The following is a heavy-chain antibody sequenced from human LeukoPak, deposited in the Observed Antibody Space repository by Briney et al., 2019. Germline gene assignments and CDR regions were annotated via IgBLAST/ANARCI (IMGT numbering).Heavy chain of an antibody. CDR3: ARVAVGATRAEYFQH. D-gene: IGHD1-26*01. V-gene: IGHV3-48*01. CDR2: ISSSSSTI. Sequence: GGSLRLSCAASGFTFSSYSMNWVRQAPGKGLEWVSYISSSSSTIYYADSVKGRFTISRDNAKNSLYLQMNSLRAEDTAVYYCARVAVGATRAEYFQHWGQGTLVTVSS. J-gene: IGHJ1*01. CDR1: GFTFSSYS.